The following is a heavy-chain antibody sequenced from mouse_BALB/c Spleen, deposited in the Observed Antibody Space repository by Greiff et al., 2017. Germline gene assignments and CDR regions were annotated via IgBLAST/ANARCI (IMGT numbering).Heavy chain of an antibody. J-gene: IGHJ4*01. Sequence: QVQLQQSGPELVKPGASVRISCKASGYTFTSYYIHWVKQRPGQGLEWIGWIYPGNVNTKYNEKFKGKATLTADKSSSTAYMQLSSLTSEDSAVYFCAREWSPYAMDYWGQGTSVTVSS. D-gene: IGHD1-1*02. CDR1: GYTFTSYY. CDR2: IYPGNVNT. CDR3: AREWSPYAMDY. V-gene: IGHV1S56*01.